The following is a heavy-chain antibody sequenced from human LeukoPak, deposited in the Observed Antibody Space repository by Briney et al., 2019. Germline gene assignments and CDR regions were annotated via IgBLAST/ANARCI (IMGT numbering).Heavy chain of an antibody. Sequence: GGSLRLSCAASGFTFSSYSMNWVRQAPGKGLEWVSYIDSSSSTNYYADSVKGRFTISRDNGKNSVYLQMNSLRVDDTAIYYCARDSFGIAFDIWGQGTMVTVSS. D-gene: IGHD1-14*01. V-gene: IGHV3-48*01. J-gene: IGHJ3*02. CDR3: ARDSFGIAFDI. CDR1: GFTFSSYS. CDR2: IDSSSSTN.